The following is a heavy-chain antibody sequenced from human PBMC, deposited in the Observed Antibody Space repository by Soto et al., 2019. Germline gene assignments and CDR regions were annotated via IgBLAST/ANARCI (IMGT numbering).Heavy chain of an antibody. CDR1: GFTFSSYG. D-gene: IGHD5-12*01. CDR2: ISYDGSNK. V-gene: IGHV3-30*18. Sequence: PGGSLRLSCAASGFTFSSYGMHWVRQAPGKGLEWVAVISYDGSNKYYADSVKGRFTIFRDNSKNTLYLQMNSLRAEDTAVYYCAKATILHYYYGMDVWGQGTTVTVSS. J-gene: IGHJ6*02. CDR3: AKATILHYYYGMDV.